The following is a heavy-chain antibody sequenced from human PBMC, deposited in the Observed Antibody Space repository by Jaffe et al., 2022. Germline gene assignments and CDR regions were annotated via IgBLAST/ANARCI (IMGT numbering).Heavy chain of an antibody. CDR2: IRYDGSNK. Sequence: QVQLVESGGGVVQPGGSLRLSCAASGFTFSSYGMHWVRQAPGKGLEWVAFIRYDGSNKYYADSVKGRFTISRDNSKNTLYLQMNSLRAEDTAVYYCARKGLRCYSTSCYLDDAFDIWGQGTMVTVSS. CDR1: GFTFSSYG. V-gene: IGHV3-30*02. D-gene: IGHD2-2*01. CDR3: ARKGLRCYSTSCYLDDAFDI. J-gene: IGHJ3*02.